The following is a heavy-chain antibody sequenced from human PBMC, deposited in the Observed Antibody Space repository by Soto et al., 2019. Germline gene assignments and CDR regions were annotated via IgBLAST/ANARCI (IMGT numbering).Heavy chain of an antibody. CDR3: ARSRDIVVVPAAPLWFGELSHGFDP. Sequence: EVQLVESGGGLVKPGGSLRLSCAASGFTFSSYSMNWVRQAPGKGLEWVSSISSSSSYIYYADSVKGRFTISRDNAKNSLYLQMNSLRAEDTAVYYCARSRDIVVVPAAPLWFGELSHGFDPWGQGTLVTVSS. CDR2: ISSSSSYI. D-gene: IGHD2-2*01. CDR1: GFTFSSYS. J-gene: IGHJ5*02. V-gene: IGHV3-21*01.